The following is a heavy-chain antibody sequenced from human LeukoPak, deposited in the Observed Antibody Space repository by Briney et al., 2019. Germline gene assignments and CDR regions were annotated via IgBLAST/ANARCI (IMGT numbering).Heavy chain of an antibody. Sequence: PGGSLRLSCAASGFTFDDYAMHWVRKAPGKGLEWVSGISWNSGSIGYADSVKGRFTISRDKAKNSLYLQMNSLRAEDTALYYCAKGRSGSSSFDYWGQGAMVTVSS. V-gene: IGHV3-9*01. CDR1: GFTFDDYA. CDR3: AKGRSGSSSFDY. CDR2: ISWNSGSI. J-gene: IGHJ4*02. D-gene: IGHD3-10*01.